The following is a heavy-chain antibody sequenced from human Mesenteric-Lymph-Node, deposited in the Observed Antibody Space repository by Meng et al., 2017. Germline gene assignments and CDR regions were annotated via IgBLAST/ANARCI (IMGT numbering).Heavy chain of an antibody. J-gene: IGHJ4*02. CDR1: GFTFSSYS. D-gene: IGHD6-13*01. CDR3: ARAKAAAGTDY. CDR2: ISSSGSTI. Sequence: GESLKISCAASGFTFSSYSMNWVRQAPGKGLEWVSSISSSGSTIYYADSVKGRFTISRDNAKNSLYLQMNSLRAEDTAVYYCARAKAAAGTDYWGQGTLVTVSS. V-gene: IGHV3-48*04.